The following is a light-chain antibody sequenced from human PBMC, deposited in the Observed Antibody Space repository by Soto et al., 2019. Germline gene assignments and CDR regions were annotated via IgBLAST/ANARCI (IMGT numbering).Light chain of an antibody. CDR3: EEYNNWPGT. J-gene: IGKJ3*01. Sequence: EIVMTQSPATLSVSPGERATLSCRASQSVSSNLAWYQQKPGQAPRLLIYGASTRATGIPGRFRGSGSGTEFTLTISSLQSEDCAVYYCEEYNNWPGTFGRGTRVDIK. CDR2: GAS. V-gene: IGKV3-15*01. CDR1: QSVSSN.